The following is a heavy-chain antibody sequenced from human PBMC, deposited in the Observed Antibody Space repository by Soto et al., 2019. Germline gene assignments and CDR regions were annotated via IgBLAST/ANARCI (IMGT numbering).Heavy chain of an antibody. CDR1: GFTFSSYG. Sequence: PGGSLRLSCAASGFTFSSYGMHWVRQAPGKGLEWVAVIWYDGSNKYYADSVKGRFTTSRDNSKNTLYLQMNSLRAEDTAVYYCARDYGFSYGFPNYYYYGMDVWGQGTTVSVSS. J-gene: IGHJ6*02. CDR3: ARDYGFSYGFPNYYYYGMDV. D-gene: IGHD5-18*01. CDR2: IWYDGSNK. V-gene: IGHV3-33*01.